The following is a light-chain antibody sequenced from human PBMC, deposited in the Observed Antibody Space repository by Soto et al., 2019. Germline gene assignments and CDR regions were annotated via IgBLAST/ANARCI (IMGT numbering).Light chain of an antibody. CDR2: DVS. V-gene: IGLV2-14*03. CDR3: SSFTSSSTFV. J-gene: IGLJ1*01. CDR1: SSDVGRYNY. Sequence: QSVLDQPASVSGSRGQAITISCTGTSSDVGRYNYVSWFQQHPGKVPKLIIYDVSNWPSGVSDRFSGSKSGNTASLTISGLQPEDEADYYCSSFTSSSTFVFGTGTKSPS.